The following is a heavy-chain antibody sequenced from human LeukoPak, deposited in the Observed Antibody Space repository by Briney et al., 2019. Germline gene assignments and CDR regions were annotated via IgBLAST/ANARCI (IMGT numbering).Heavy chain of an antibody. V-gene: IGHV3-23*01. Sequence: GGSLRLSCAASGFTFSSYAMSWVRQAPGKGLEWVSAISGSGGSTYYADSVKGRFTISRDNSKNTLYLQMSSLRAEDTAVYYCAKDLEYSSSPGAFDIWGQGTMVTVSS. D-gene: IGHD6-6*01. CDR3: AKDLEYSSSPGAFDI. CDR2: ISGSGGST. J-gene: IGHJ3*02. CDR1: GFTFSSYA.